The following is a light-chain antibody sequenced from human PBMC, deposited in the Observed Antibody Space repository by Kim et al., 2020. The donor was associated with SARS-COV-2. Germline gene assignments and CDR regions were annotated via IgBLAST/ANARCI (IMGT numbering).Light chain of an antibody. J-gene: IGKJ2*01. Sequence: EIVLTQSPGTLSLFPGERATLSCRASHSVTSTYLAWYQQRPGQAPRLLIYGASSRATGIPDRFSGSGSGTDFTLTISSLEPEDFAVYYCQQFGGTSYTFGQGTKLEIK. CDR3: QQFGGTSYT. V-gene: IGKV3-20*01. CDR1: HSVTSTY. CDR2: GAS.